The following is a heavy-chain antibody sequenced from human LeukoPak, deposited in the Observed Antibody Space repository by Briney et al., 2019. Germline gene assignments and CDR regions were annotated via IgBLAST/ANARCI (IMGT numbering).Heavy chain of an antibody. CDR1: GFTFSSYA. CDR3: ASRATVTTFFDY. D-gene: IGHD4-17*01. Sequence: PGGSLRLSCAASGFTFSSYAMNWVRQAPGKGLEWVSAISGAGGSTYFADFVKGGFTISRDNSKNTLYLQMNSLRAEDTAVYYCASRATVTTFFDYWGQGTLVTVSS. V-gene: IGHV3-23*01. CDR2: ISGAGGST. J-gene: IGHJ4*02.